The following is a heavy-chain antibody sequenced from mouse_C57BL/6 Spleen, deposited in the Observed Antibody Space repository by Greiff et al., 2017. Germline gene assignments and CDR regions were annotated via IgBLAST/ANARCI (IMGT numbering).Heavy chain of an antibody. D-gene: IGHD1-1*01. CDR1: GFNIKDDY. CDR2: IDPENGDT. V-gene: IGHV14-4*01. J-gene: IGHJ2*01. CDR3: TLYYYGSSDY. Sequence: EVQLVESGAELVRPGASVKLSCTASGFNIKDDYMHWVKQRPEQGLEWIGWIDPENGDTEYASKFQGKATITADTSSNTAYLQLSSLTSEDTAVYYCTLYYYGSSDYWGQGTTLTVSS.